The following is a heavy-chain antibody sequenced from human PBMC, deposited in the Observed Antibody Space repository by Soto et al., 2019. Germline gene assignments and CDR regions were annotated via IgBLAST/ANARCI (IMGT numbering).Heavy chain of an antibody. D-gene: IGHD2-15*01. CDR1: GYTFTTFW. CDR3: ARLYCSGYTCDSWFDP. J-gene: IGHJ5*02. V-gene: IGHV5-10-1*01. CDR2: IDPRDSYT. Sequence: GESLKISCTGFGYTFTTFWISWVRQMPGRGLEWMGRIDPRDSYTNYSPSFQGHVTISVDKSISTAYLQWGSLKASDTAMYYCARLYCSGYTCDSWFDPWGQGTLVTVSS.